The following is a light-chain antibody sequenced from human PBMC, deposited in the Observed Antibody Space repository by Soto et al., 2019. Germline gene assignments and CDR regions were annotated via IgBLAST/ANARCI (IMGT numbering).Light chain of an antibody. J-gene: IGKJ1*01. V-gene: IGKV1-5*01. CDR1: QSITTW. CDR3: QQSYSTPWT. CDR2: DVS. Sequence: DIQMTQSPSTVSAYVGDSVTITCRASQSITTWLAWYQQRPGKAPKLLIYDVSSLQSGVPSRFSGSGSGTEFTLTISSLQPDDFATYYCQQSYSTPWTFGQGTKVDIK.